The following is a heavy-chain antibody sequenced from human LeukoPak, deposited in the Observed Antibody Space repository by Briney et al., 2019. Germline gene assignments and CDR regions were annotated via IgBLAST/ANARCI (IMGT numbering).Heavy chain of an antibody. CDR1: GFTFSSYG. CDR3: AKAVTMVRGVMGGGY. D-gene: IGHD3-10*01. Sequence: PGGSLRLSCAASGFTFSSYGMSWVRQAPGKGLEWVSAISGSGGSTYYADSVKGRFTISRDNSKNTLYLQMNSLRAEDTAVYYCAKAVTMVRGVMGGGYWGQGTLVTASS. V-gene: IGHV3-23*01. CDR2: ISGSGGST. J-gene: IGHJ4*02.